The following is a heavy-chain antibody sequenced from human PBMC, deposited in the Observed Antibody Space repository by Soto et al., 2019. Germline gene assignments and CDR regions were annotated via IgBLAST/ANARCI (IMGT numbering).Heavy chain of an antibody. Sequence: QVQLVRSGAEVKKPGSSVKVSCKASGGTFSSYTISWVRQAPGQGLEWMGRIIPILGIANYAQKFQGRVTITADKSTSTAYMELSSLRSEDTAVYYCARGSGYDSFDYFDYWGQGTLVTVSS. CDR3: ARGSGYDSFDYFDY. J-gene: IGHJ4*02. CDR2: IIPILGIA. CDR1: GGTFSSYT. V-gene: IGHV1-69*02. D-gene: IGHD5-12*01.